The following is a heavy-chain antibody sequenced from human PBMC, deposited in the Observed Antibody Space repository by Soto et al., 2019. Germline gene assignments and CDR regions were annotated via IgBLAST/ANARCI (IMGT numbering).Heavy chain of an antibody. CDR2: ISGSGVST. CDR1: EFTFSNYA. V-gene: IGHV3-23*01. D-gene: IGHD5-12*01. CDR3: AKEAKRYRGHDYWFDP. J-gene: IGHJ5*02. Sequence: GGSLRLSCAASEFTFSNYAMYWVRQAPGKGLEWVSAISGSGVSTYYADSVKGRFTISRDNSKNSLYLQMNSLRAEDTAVYYCAKEAKRYRGHDYWFDPWGQGTLVTVSS.